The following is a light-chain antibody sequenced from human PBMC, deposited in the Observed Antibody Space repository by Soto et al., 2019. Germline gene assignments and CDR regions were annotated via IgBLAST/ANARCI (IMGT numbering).Light chain of an antibody. CDR1: QSISNY. CDR3: QQSYSTPWT. Sequence: DIRMTQSQSSLSASVGDRVTSACRASQSISNYLSWYQQIPGKAPKLLIYAASTLRSGVSSRFSGSGSGTDFTLTISSLQPEDFATYYCQQSYSTPWTFGQGTKVEIK. CDR2: AAS. V-gene: IGKV1-39*01. J-gene: IGKJ1*01.